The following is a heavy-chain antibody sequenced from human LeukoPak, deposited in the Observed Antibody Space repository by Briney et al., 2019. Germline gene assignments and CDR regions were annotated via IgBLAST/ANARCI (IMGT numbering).Heavy chain of an antibody. CDR1: GFTFSTFA. CDR3: AKGSTDYDSSNYYLGY. V-gene: IGHV3-23*01. D-gene: IGHD3-22*01. J-gene: IGHJ4*02. Sequence: GGSLRLSCAASGFTFSTFAMIWVRQPPGKGLEWVSSIFPSGGEIHYADSVRGRFTISRDNSKNSLYLQMNSLRTEDTALYYCAKGSTDYDSSNYYLGYWGQGTLVTVSS. CDR2: IFPSGGEI.